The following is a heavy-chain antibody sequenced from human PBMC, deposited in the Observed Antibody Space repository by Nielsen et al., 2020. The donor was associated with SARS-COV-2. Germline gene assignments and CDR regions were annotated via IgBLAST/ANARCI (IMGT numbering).Heavy chain of an antibody. Sequence: GGSLRLSCAASGFIVSSNYMSWVRQAPGKGLEWVAVMYSDGSTNYAESVKGRITIYRDNSKNSMYLQMNSLRAEDTAVYYCAREGVGATRYFDYWSQGTLVTVSS. D-gene: IGHD1-26*01. J-gene: IGHJ4*02. V-gene: IGHV3-53*01. CDR1: GFIVSSNY. CDR3: AREGVGATRYFDY. CDR2: MYSDGST.